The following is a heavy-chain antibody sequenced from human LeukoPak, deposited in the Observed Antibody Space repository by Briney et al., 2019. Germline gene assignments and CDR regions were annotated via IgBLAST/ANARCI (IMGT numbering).Heavy chain of an antibody. J-gene: IGHJ3*02. D-gene: IGHD3-10*01. CDR3: AVVRSVRAFDI. CDR1: GYTFTGYD. V-gene: IGHV1-2*02. CDR2: INPNSGGT. Sequence: ASVKVSCKASGYTFTGYDMHWVRQAPGQGLEWMGWINPNSGGTNYAQRFQGRVTMTRDTSISTAYMELSRLRSDDTAVYYCAVVRSVRAFDIWGQGTMVTVSS.